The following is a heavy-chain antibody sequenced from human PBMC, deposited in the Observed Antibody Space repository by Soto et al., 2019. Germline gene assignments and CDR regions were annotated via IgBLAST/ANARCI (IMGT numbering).Heavy chain of an antibody. J-gene: IGHJ4*02. CDR3: AASYGSGYRAFDY. CDR1: GDTFSFYT. Sequence: QGQLVQSGTEVKKPGSSVKVSCKASGDTFSFYTINWVRQAPGLGLEWVGRINPIVSMSNYAQKFQGRVSMTADKPTGTAYVELRSLRSDDTAMYFWAASYGSGYRAFDYWGQGALVTVSS. D-gene: IGHD3-10*01. V-gene: IGHV1-69*02. CDR2: INPIVSMS.